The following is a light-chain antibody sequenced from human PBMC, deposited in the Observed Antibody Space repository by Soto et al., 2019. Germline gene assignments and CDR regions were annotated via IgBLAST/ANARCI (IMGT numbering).Light chain of an antibody. CDR3: QKYNSALL. V-gene: IGKV1-27*01. J-gene: IGKJ4*01. Sequence: EIQMTQSPSSLSASVGDRVTISCRASQGISNYLAWYQQKPGKVPKLLIYAASTLQSGVPSRFSGSGSGTDFTLTISSLPPEDVATYYCQKYNSALLFGGGTKVDIK. CDR2: AAS. CDR1: QGISNY.